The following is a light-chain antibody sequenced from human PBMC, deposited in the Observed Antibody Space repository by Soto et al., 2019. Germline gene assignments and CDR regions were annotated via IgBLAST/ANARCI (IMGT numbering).Light chain of an antibody. CDR3: QQYNNWPLT. CDR1: QGIRND. Sequence: AIQMTQSPSSLSASVGDRVNITCRASQGIRNDLGWYQQKPGRAPKLLIYAASRLQIGVPSRFSGSGSGTDFTLTISSLQPEDFAVYYCQQYNNWPLTFGGGTKVEIK. J-gene: IGKJ4*01. V-gene: IGKV1-6*01. CDR2: AAS.